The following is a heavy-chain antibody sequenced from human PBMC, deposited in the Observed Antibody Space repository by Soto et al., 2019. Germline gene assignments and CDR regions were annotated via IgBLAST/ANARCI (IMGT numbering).Heavy chain of an antibody. CDR2: ISYDGSDK. CDR1: GFTFSSYA. Sequence: PGGSLRLSCAASGFTFSSYAMHWVRQAPGKGLEWVAVISYDGSDKYYADSVKGRFAISRDNSKNTLYLQMNSLRAEDTAVYYCASELVVVAATDYWGQGTLVTVSS. J-gene: IGHJ4*02. D-gene: IGHD2-15*01. CDR3: ASELVVVAATDY. V-gene: IGHV3-30*09.